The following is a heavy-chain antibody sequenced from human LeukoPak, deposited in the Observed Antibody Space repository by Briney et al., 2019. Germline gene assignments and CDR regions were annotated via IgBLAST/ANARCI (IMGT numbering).Heavy chain of an antibody. Sequence: GGSLRLSCAASGFTFGDYAMHWVRQAPGKGLEWVSGISWNSGSIGYADSVKGRFTISRDNAKNSLYLQMNSLRAEDTALYYCAKGRDKYQLLSKNWFDPWGQGTLVTVSS. D-gene: IGHD2-2*01. V-gene: IGHV3-9*01. CDR2: ISWNSGSI. J-gene: IGHJ5*02. CDR3: AKGRDKYQLLSKNWFDP. CDR1: GFTFGDYA.